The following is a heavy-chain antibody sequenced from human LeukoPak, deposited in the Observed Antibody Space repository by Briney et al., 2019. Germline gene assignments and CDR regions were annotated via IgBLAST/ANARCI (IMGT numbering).Heavy chain of an antibody. CDR1: GFTFSDYY. CDR3: ATPRGGSSFYFDY. D-gene: IGHD6-13*01. J-gene: IGHJ4*02. Sequence: GGSLRLSCAASGFTFSDYYMSWIRQAPGKGLEWVSHISTSGGTIYYADSVKGRFTMSRDNAENSLYLQMNSLRVEDTAVYYCATPRGGSSFYFDYWGQGTLVTVSS. V-gene: IGHV3-11*04. CDR2: ISTSGGTI.